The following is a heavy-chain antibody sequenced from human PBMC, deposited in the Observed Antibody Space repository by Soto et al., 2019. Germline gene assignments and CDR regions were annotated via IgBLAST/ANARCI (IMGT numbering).Heavy chain of an antibody. CDR2: TCDNGST. D-gene: IGHD5-18*01. J-gene: IGHJ4*01. CDR3: ARSGYSYVNHYFDY. V-gene: IGHV4-59*01. Sequence: PSETLSLTCTVSGGSINSYYWSWIRKSPGKGLEWIGYTCDNGSTNYNPSLKSRVSISVDTSKNQFSLKLSSVTAADTAVYYCARSGYSYVNHYFDYWGHGTLVTVSS. CDR1: GGSINSYY.